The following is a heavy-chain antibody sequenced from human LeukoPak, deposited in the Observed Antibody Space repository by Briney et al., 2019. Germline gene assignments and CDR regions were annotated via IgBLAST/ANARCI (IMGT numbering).Heavy chain of an antibody. J-gene: IGHJ4*02. Sequence: GGSRRLSCAASGFTFSSYTMNWVRQAPGKGLEWVSSISSSSNYIYYTDSVKGRFTISRDDAKNSLYLQMSGLRAEDTAVYYCARFYDGSGYYSWGRGTLVTVSS. CDR3: ARFYDGSGYYS. CDR1: GFTFSSYT. CDR2: ISSSSNYI. D-gene: IGHD3-22*01. V-gene: IGHV3-21*01.